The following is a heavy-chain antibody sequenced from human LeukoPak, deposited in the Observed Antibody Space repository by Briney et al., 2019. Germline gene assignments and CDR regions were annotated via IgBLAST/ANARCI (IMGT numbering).Heavy chain of an antibody. J-gene: IGHJ6*02. D-gene: IGHD2-8*02. CDR2: IIPILGIA. V-gene: IGHV1-69*04. Sequence: SVKVSCKASGGTFSSYAISWVRQAPGQGLEWMGRIIPILGIANYAQKFQGRVTITADKSTSTAYMELSSLRSEDTAVYYCARDLLGSSGEYGMDVWGQGATVTVSS. CDR3: ARDLLGSSGEYGMDV. CDR1: GGTFSSYA.